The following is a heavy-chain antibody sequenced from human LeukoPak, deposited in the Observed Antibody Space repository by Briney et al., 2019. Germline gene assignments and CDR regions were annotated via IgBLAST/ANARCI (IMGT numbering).Heavy chain of an antibody. CDR3: ARVWGIVVVPAAAFDP. V-gene: IGHV1-2*02. CDR1: GYTFTGYY. D-gene: IGHD2-2*01. Sequence: APVKVSCKASGYTFTGYYMHWVRQAPGQGLEWMGWINPNSGGTNYAQKFQGRVTMTRDTSISTAYMELSRLRSDDTAVYYCARVWGIVVVPAAAFDPWGQGTLVTVSS. CDR2: INPNSGGT. J-gene: IGHJ5*02.